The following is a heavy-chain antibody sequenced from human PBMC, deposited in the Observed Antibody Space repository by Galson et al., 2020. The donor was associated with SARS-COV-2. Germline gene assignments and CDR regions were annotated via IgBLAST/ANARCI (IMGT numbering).Heavy chain of an antibody. CDR2: IYPGDSDT. V-gene: IGHV5-51*01. D-gene: IGHD6-13*01. CDR1: GYSFTSYW. Sequence: GESLKISCKGSGYSFTSYWIGWVRQMPGKGLEWMGIIYPGDSDTRYSPSFQGQVTISADKSISTAYLQWSSLKASDTAMYYCARGGVYSSSWYEAGGDAFDIWGQGTMVTVSS. CDR3: ARGGVYSSSWYEAGGDAFDI. J-gene: IGHJ3*02.